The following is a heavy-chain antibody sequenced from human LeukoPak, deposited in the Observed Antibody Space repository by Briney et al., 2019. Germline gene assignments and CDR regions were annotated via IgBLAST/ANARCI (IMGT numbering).Heavy chain of an antibody. CDR1: GGTFSSYA. V-gene: IGHV1-69*04. D-gene: IGHD1-20*01. CDR3: ARVGNWNDPSVGFDY. CDR2: IIPILGIA. Sequence: HWASVKVSCKASGGTFSSYAISWVRQAPGQGLEWMGRIIPILGIANYAQKFQGRVTITADKSTSTAYMELSSLRSEDTAVYYCARVGNWNDPSVGFDYWGQGTLVTVSS. J-gene: IGHJ4*02.